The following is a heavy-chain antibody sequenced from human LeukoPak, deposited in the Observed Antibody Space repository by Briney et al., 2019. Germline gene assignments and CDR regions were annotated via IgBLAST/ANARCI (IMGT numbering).Heavy chain of an antibody. D-gene: IGHD3-22*01. V-gene: IGHV3-33*06. CDR1: GFTFSSYG. Sequence: GGSLRLSCAASGFTFSSYGMHWVRQAPGKGLEWVAVIWYDGSNKYYADSVKGRFTISRDNSKNTLYLQMNSLGAEDTAVYYCAKAKIYDSSGYYSDPFAFDIWGQGTMVTVSS. J-gene: IGHJ3*02. CDR3: AKAKIYDSSGYYSDPFAFDI. CDR2: IWYDGSNK.